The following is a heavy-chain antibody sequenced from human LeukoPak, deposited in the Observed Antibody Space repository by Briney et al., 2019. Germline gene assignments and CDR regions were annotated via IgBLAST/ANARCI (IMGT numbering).Heavy chain of an antibody. J-gene: IGHJ6*03. CDR3: AKDRHIVVVVAATGDYMDV. CDR1: GFTFSSYG. CDR2: IRYDGSNK. Sequence: GGSLRLSCAASGFTFSSYGMHWVRQAPGKGLEWVAFIRYDGSNKYYADSVKGRFTISRDNSKNTLYLQMNSLRAEDTAVYYCAKDRHIVVVVAATGDYMDVWGKGTTVTVSS. D-gene: IGHD2-15*01. V-gene: IGHV3-30*02.